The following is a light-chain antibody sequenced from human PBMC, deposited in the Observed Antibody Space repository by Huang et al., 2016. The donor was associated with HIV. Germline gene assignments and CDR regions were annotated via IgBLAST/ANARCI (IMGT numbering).Light chain of an antibody. CDR1: QSINTN. CDR2: GAS. CDR3: QQYSHWPQT. V-gene: IGKV3-15*01. J-gene: IGKJ1*01. Sequence: EIVLTQSPATLSVSPGERATLSCRASQSINTNLALYQQKYGQAPRLRISGASTRASGIPARFSGSGSRTEFTLTISSLQSEDFAVYYCQQYSHWPQTFGQGTKVEIK.